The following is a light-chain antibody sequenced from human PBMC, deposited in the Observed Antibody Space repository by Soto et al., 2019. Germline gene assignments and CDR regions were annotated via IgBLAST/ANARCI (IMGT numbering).Light chain of an antibody. CDR3: QSYDNSRSGWV. CDR2: ANI. CDR1: TSNIGSGYD. J-gene: IGLJ2*01. Sequence: QSVLTQPPSVSGAPGQGVTISCTGSTSNIGSGYDVHWYPQVPGLAPKLLIYANINRPSGVPDRFSGSKSGTSASLAIPGLQAEDEADYYCQSYDNSRSGWVFGGGTKLTVL. V-gene: IGLV1-40*01.